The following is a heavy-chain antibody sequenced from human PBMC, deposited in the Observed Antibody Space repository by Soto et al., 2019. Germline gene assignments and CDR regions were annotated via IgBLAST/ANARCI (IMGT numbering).Heavy chain of an antibody. D-gene: IGHD3-3*01. V-gene: IGHV2-5*02. CDR3: AHRVLRTVFGLVTTTAIYFDF. CDR1: GFSLTTSGVG. J-gene: IGHJ4*02. CDR2: IYWDDDK. Sequence: QITLNESGPTQVKPRQTLTLTCTFSGFSLTTSGVGVGWIRQSPGKAPEWLALIYWDDDKSYSQSLKSRLTITKDTSKNQVVLTMADLDPADTATYYCAHRVLRTVFGLVTTTAIYFDFWGQGTPVAVSS.